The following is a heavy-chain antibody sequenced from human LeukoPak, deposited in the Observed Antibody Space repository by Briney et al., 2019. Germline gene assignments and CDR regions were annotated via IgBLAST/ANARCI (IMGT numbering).Heavy chain of an antibody. CDR2: IYYSGST. D-gene: IGHD3-22*01. J-gene: IGHJ4*02. CDR3: ARDSTYYYDSSGYYWAY. CDR1: GGSISSSSYY. Sequence: SETLSLTCTVSGGSISSSSYYWGWIRQPPGKGLEWIGSIYYSGSTYYNPSLKSRVTISVDTSKNQFSLKLSSVTAADTAVYYCARDSTYYYDSSGYYWAYWGRGTLVTVSS. V-gene: IGHV4-39*07.